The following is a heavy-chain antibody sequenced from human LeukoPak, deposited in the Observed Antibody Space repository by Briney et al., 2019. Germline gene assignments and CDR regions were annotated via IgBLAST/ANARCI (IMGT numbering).Heavy chain of an antibody. CDR1: GYTFSGYY. CDR3: AITESGGYYYMDV. V-gene: IGHV1-2*02. J-gene: IGHJ6*03. CDR2: INPNSGGT. Sequence: GASVKVSCKASGYTFSGYYLHWVRQAPGQGLEWMGWINPNSGGTNYAQKFQGRVTMTRDTSISTAYMELSRLRSDDTAVYYCAITESGGYYYMDVWGKGTTVTVSS. D-gene: IGHD3-10*01.